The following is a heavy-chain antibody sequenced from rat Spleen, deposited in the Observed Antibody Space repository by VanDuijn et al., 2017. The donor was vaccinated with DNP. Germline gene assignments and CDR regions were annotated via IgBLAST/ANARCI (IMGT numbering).Heavy chain of an antibody. Sequence: EVQLVESGGDSVQPGRSLKLSCAASGFTFSDYYMAWVRQAPTKGLEWVAYISYDGSHPNYGDSVKGRFTISRDNAKSTLYLQMNSLRSEDMATYYCVRPHYSYGSYPRYWGQGVMVTVSS. V-gene: IGHV5-22*01. CDR3: VRPHYSYGSYPRY. CDR2: ISYDGSHP. J-gene: IGHJ2*01. D-gene: IGHD1-12*02. CDR1: GFTFSDYY.